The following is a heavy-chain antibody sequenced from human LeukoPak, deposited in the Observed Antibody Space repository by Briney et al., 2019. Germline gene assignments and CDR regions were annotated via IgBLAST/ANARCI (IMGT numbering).Heavy chain of an antibody. CDR2: IKQDGSEK. CDR1: GFTFSSYW. J-gene: IGHJ6*03. CDR3: ARVGWGSYYYYYMDV. Sequence: GGTLRLSCAASGFTFSSYWMSWVRQAPGKGLEWVANIKQDGSEKYYVDSVKGRFTISRDNAKNSLYLQMNSLRAEDTAVYYCARVGWGSYYYYYMDVWGKGTTVTVSS. D-gene: IGHD6-19*01. V-gene: IGHV3-7*01.